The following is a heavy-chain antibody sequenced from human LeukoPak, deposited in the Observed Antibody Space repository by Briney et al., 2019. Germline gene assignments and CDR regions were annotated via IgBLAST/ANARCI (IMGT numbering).Heavy chain of an antibody. D-gene: IGHD3-22*01. CDR3: ATGLGGRIVVVSTFDY. Sequence: SETLSLTCTVSGGSISSYYWSWIRQPPGKGLEWIGYIYYSGSTNYNPSLKSRVTISVDTSKNQFSLKLSSVTAADTAVYYCATGLGGRIVVVSTFDYWGQGTLVTVSS. CDR1: GGSISSYY. CDR2: IYYSGST. J-gene: IGHJ4*02. V-gene: IGHV4-59*01.